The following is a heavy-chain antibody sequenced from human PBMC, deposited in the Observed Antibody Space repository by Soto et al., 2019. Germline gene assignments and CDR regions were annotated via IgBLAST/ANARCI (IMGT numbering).Heavy chain of an antibody. J-gene: IGHJ5*02. CDR1: GGSISSYY. Sequence: TSETLSLTCTVSGGSISSYYWSWIRQPPGKGLEWTGYIYYSGSTNYNPSLKSRVTISVDTSRNQFSLKLSSVTAADTAVYYCARGDILTGYYNVRNWFDPWGQGTLVTVSS. CDR3: ARGDILTGYYNVRNWFDP. D-gene: IGHD3-9*01. CDR2: IYYSGST. V-gene: IGHV4-59*01.